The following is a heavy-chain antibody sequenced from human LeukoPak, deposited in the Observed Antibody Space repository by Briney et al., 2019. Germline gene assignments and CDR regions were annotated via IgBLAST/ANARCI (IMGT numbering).Heavy chain of an antibody. V-gene: IGHV5-51*01. J-gene: IGHJ4*02. Sequence: GEPLKISCKTPGFTFTTYWIGWVRQMPGKGLEWMGIIYPGDSDTIYSPSLEGQVTISVDKSISTAYLQWNTLKASDTAMYFCTRLKAGSRYRSPRDYWGQGTLVTVSS. CDR3: TRLKAGSRYRSPRDY. CDR1: GFTFTTYW. D-gene: IGHD3-16*02. CDR2: IYPGDSDT.